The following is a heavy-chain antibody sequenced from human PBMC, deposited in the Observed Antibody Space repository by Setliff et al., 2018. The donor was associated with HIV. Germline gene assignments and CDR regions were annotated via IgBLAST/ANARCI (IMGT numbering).Heavy chain of an antibody. V-gene: IGHV4-4*09. J-gene: IGHJ4*02. CDR3: ARISSRTASSGILFDH. D-gene: IGHD2-8*02. CDR2: IYKTGTT. Sequence: SESLSLTCTVSDDSINDYYWSWLRQPPGKGLERIGYIYKTGTTRYSPSLESRVTISIDTSRNHFSLNLKSVTAADTAIYYCARISSRTASSGILFDHWGQGTLVTVSS. CDR1: DDSINDYY.